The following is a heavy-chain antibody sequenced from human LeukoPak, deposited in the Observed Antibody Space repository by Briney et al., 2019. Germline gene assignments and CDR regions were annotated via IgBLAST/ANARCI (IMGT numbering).Heavy chain of an antibody. CDR3: ARGEYYYETSDYWYYFDY. V-gene: IGHV4-61*02. D-gene: IGHD3-22*01. CDR1: GGAVTSGSHY. J-gene: IGHJ4*02. Sequence: SETLSLTCTVSGGAVTSGSHYWSWIRQPAGKGLEWIGSIYTNGKTHYNPSLKTRVFLSLDTSKNQVSLELSSVTAADTAVYYCARGEYYYETSDYWYYFDYWGQGTKVTVCS. CDR2: IYTNGKT.